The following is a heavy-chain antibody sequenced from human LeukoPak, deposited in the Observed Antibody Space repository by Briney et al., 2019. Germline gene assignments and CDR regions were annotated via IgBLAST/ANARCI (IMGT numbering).Heavy chain of an antibody. Sequence: SETLSLTCTVSGGSISSSSYYWGWIRQPPGKGLEWIGSIYYSGSTYYNPSLKSRVTISVDTSKNQFSLKLSSVTAADTAVYYCARQGSSIFGVVINYFDYWGQGTLVTVSS. J-gene: IGHJ4*02. CDR2: IYYSGST. D-gene: IGHD3-3*01. CDR1: GGSISSSSYY. V-gene: IGHV4-39*01. CDR3: ARQGSSIFGVVINYFDY.